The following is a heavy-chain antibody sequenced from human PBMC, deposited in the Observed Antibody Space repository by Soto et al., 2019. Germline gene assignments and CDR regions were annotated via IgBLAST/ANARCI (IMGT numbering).Heavy chain of an antibody. Sequence: GGSLRLSCAASGFTFSSYWMSWVRQAPGKGLEWVANIKQDGSEKYYVDSVKGRFTISRANAKNSLYLQMNSLRAEDTAVYYCARDNYDFWSGYYGDPMDVWGQGTTVTVSS. J-gene: IGHJ6*02. D-gene: IGHD3-3*01. V-gene: IGHV3-7*05. CDR2: IKQDGSEK. CDR3: ARDNYDFWSGYYGDPMDV. CDR1: GFTFSSYW.